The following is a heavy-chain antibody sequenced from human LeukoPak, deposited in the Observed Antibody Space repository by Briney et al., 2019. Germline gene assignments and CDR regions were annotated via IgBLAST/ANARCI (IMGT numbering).Heavy chain of an antibody. V-gene: IGHV3-9*03. D-gene: IGHD1-1*01. CDR2: ISWSGGII. Sequence: PGRSLRLSCTASGFTFDDYSMHWVRQAPGKGLEWVSGISWSGGIIGYADSVKGRFTISRDNAKNSLYLQMSSLRADDMALYYCAKQVERRGALDCWGQGTLVTVSS. J-gene: IGHJ4*02. CDR1: GFTFDDYS. CDR3: AKQVERRGALDC.